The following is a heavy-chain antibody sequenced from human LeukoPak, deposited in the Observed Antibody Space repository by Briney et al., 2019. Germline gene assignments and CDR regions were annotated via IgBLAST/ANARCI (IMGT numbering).Heavy chain of an antibody. CDR1: GYSFASYG. V-gene: IGHV1-18*01. D-gene: IGHD2-8*02. Sequence: ASVKVSCKTSGYSFASYGISWVRQAPGQGLEWMGWISAYNGDTRYAQHLQGRVSLTTDLSTGTAFMELRSLTSDDTALYYCARDTALIRTPGGPDSWGQGALVTVSS. CDR3: ARDTALIRTPGGPDS. J-gene: IGHJ5*02. CDR2: ISAYNGDT.